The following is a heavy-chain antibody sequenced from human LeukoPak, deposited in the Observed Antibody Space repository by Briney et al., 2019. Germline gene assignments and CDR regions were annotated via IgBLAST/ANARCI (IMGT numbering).Heavy chain of an antibody. CDR3: ARDATVAAHRRHFDL. V-gene: IGHV4-4*02. CDR1: GGSISSSHW. J-gene: IGHJ2*01. CDR2: IYHSGNT. D-gene: IGHD6-19*01. Sequence: SETLSLTCTVSGGSISSSHWWSWVRQPPGKGLEWIGDIYHSGNTNNNPSLQSRVTISVDKSKNRFSLKLTSVTAADTAIYYCARDATVAAHRRHFDLWGRGTLVTVSS.